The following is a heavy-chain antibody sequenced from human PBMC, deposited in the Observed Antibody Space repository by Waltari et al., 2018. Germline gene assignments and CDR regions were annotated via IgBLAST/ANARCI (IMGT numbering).Heavy chain of an antibody. D-gene: IGHD6-19*01. J-gene: IGHJ4*02. V-gene: IGHV4-59*01. Sequence: QVQLQESGPGLVKPSETLSLPRPVPGGSISSYYWSWIRQPPGKGLEWIGYIYYSGSTNYNPSLKSRVTISVDTSKNQFSLKLSSVTAADTAVYYCARALGSSGWYVQNWGQGTLVTVSS. CDR2: IYYSGST. CDR3: ARALGSSGWYVQN. CDR1: GGSISSYY.